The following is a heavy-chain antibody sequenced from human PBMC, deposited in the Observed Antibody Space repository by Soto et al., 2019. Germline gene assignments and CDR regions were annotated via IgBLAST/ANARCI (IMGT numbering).Heavy chain of an antibody. CDR1: GFTFSSYS. J-gene: IGHJ3*01. V-gene: IGHV3-21*01. CDR3: VRSPVGDAFNV. CDR2: ISSGSDYI. Sequence: GGSLRLSCAASGFTFSSYSMNWVRQAPGKGLEWVSSISSGSDYIFYADTVKGRFTISRDNAKNSLFLQMNSLTAEDTAVYYCVRSPVGDAFNVWGQGTVVTVSS.